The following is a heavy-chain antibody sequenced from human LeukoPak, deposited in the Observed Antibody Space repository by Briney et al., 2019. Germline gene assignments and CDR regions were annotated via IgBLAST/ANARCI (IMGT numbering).Heavy chain of an antibody. V-gene: IGHV1-2*02. Sequence: ASVKVSCKASGYTFTGYYMHWVRQAPGQGLEWMGWINPNSGGTNYAQKFQGRVTMTRDTSISTAYMELSRLRSEDTAVYYCAREGSSSWYRVYYYYYYYMDVWGKGTTVTVSS. CDR1: GYTFTGYY. J-gene: IGHJ6*03. D-gene: IGHD6-13*01. CDR2: INPNSGGT. CDR3: AREGSSSWYRVYYYYYYYMDV.